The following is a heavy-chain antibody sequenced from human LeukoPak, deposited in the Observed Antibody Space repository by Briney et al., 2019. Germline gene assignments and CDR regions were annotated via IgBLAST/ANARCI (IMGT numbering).Heavy chain of an antibody. V-gene: IGHV3-23*01. CDR1: GFTFSSYA. D-gene: IGHD3-22*01. Sequence: GGSLRLSCAASGFTFSSYAMSWVRQAPGKGLEWVSAISGSGGSTYYADSVKGRFTISRDNSKNTLYLQMNSLRADDTAVYYCAKLGGLAYYYDSSGLPETHWGQGTLVTVSS. CDR2: ISGSGGST. CDR3: AKLGGLAYYYDSSGLPETH. J-gene: IGHJ4*02.